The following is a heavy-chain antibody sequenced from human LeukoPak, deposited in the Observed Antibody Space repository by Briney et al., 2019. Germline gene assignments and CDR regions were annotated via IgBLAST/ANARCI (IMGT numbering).Heavy chain of an antibody. CDR1: GLTFSSYG. V-gene: IGHV3-33*01. CDR2: IWYDGSNK. CDR3: ERSGGGSISCPDY. D-gene: IGHD2-2*01. J-gene: IGHJ4*02. Sequence: PGGSLRLSCAASGLTFSSYGMHGVRQAPGKGLEWGAVIWYDGSNKYYADSVKGRFTISRDNSKNTLYMQMNRLRAEDTAVSYCERSGGGSISCPDYWGQGTLVTVSS.